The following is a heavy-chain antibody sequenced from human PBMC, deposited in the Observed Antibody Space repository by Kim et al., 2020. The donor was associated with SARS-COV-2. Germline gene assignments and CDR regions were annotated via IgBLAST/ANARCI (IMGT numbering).Heavy chain of an antibody. V-gene: IGHV3-7*03. J-gene: IGHJ4*02. D-gene: IGHD6-19*01. CDR1: GFSFGTFW. Sequence: GGSLRLSCVGSGFSFGTFWMNWVRQAPGKGLEWVANTKPAGSEKYYLDSVKGRFTISRDNAKNSLYLQMNSLRVDDTAVYYCMGGSAGSYWGQGTLVTVSS. CDR3: MGGSAGSY. CDR2: TKPAGSEK.